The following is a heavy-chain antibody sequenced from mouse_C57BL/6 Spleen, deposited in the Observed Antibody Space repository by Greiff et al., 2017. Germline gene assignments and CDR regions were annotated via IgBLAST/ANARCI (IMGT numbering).Heavy chain of an antibody. D-gene: IGHD1-1*01. Sequence: VQLQQSGAELVRPGASVKLSCKASGYTFTDYYINWVKQSPGQGLEWIARIYPGSGNTYYNEKFKGKATLTAEKSSSTAYMQLSSLTSEDSAVYFCARLGYYGSGDYAMDYWGQGTSVTVSS. CDR3: ARLGYYGSGDYAMDY. CDR1: GYTFTDYY. J-gene: IGHJ4*01. CDR2: IYPGSGNT. V-gene: IGHV1-76*01.